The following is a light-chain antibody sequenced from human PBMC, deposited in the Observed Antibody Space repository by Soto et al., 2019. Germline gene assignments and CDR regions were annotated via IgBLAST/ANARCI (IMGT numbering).Light chain of an antibody. CDR2: EVT. Sequence: QSALTQPASVSGSPGQSITIACTGTSNDIGAYNYVSWYQQYPGKVPTLLIYEVTFRPSGVSNRFSGSKSGNTASLTISGLQTEDEADYYCGSYANATLIFGGGTKVTVL. CDR1: SNDIGAYNY. J-gene: IGLJ2*01. V-gene: IGLV2-14*01. CDR3: GSYANATLI.